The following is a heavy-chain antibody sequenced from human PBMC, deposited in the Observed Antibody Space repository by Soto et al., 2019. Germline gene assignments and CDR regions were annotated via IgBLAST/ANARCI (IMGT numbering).Heavy chain of an antibody. CDR3: ARWEQGSGSYYNNYYYGMDV. D-gene: IGHD3-10*01. V-gene: IGHV5-51*01. Sequence: PGESLKISCKGSGYSFTIYWIGWVRQMPGKGLEWMGIIYPGDSDTRYSPSFQGQVTISADKSISTAYLQWSSLKASDTAMYYCARWEQGSGSYYNNYYYGMDVWGQGTTVTVSS. CDR1: GYSFTIYW. CDR2: IYPGDSDT. J-gene: IGHJ6*02.